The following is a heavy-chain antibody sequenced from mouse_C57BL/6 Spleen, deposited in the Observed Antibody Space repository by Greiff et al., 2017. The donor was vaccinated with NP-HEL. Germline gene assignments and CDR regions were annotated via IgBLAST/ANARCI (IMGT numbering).Heavy chain of an antibody. CDR1: GYTFTSYW. Sequence: VQLQQSGAELVKPGASVKMSCKASGYTFTSYWITWVKQRPGQGLEWIGDIYPGSGSTNYNEKFKSKATLTVDTSSSTAYRQISSLTSEDSAVYYCERGALLRHGAYWGQGTLVTVSA. CDR2: IYPGSGST. CDR3: ERGALLRHGAY. V-gene: IGHV1-55*01. J-gene: IGHJ3*01. D-gene: IGHD1-2*01.